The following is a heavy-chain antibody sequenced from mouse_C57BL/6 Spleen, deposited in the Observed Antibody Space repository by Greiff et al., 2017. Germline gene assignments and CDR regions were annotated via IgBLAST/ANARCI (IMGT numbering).Heavy chain of an antibody. CDR3: ARDDYGCAY. CDR2: IDPEDGET. Sequence: EVTLVESGAELVKPGASVKLSCTASGFNIKDYYMHWVKQRTEQGLEWIGRIDPEDGETKYAPKIQGKAPITADTSSNTAYLQLSSLTSEDTAVYYGARDDYGCAYWGQGTLVTVSA. CDR1: GFNIKDYY. V-gene: IGHV14-2*01. J-gene: IGHJ3*01. D-gene: IGHD2-4*01.